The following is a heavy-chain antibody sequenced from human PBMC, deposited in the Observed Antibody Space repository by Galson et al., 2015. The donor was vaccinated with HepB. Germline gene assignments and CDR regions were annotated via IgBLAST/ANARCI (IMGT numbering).Heavy chain of an antibody. CDR1: GFTFDDYA. Sequence: SLRLSCAASGFTFDDYAMHWVRQAPGKGLEWVSGISWNSGSIGYADSVKGRFTISRDNAKNSLYLQMNSLRAEDTALYYCAKDMSSSCPGGSGMDVWGQGTTVTVSS. V-gene: IGHV3-9*01. J-gene: IGHJ6*02. CDR3: AKDMSSSCPGGSGMDV. D-gene: IGHD6-13*01. CDR2: ISWNSGSI.